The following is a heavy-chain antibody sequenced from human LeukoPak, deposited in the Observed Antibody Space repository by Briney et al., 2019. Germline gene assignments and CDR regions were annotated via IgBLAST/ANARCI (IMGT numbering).Heavy chain of an antibody. J-gene: IGHJ1*01. CDR2: IYTIGST. CDR3: ARGPDIVVVVAATAAEYFQH. V-gene: IGHV4-4*09. CDR1: VGSLSSCF. Sequence: SEALSLTCTGTVGSLSSCFLSWLGQPAAKELEGIGYIYTIGSTNYKPSLKSRVTISVDTSKNQFSLKLSSVTAADTAVYYCARGPDIVVVVAATAAEYFQHWGQGTLVTVSS. D-gene: IGHD2-15*01.